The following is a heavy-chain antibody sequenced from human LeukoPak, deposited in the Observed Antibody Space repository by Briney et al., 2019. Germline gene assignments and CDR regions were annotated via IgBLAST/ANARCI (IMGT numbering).Heavy chain of an antibody. D-gene: IGHD6-6*01. CDR1: GGSISSGGYS. V-gene: IGHV4-30-2*01. Sequence: SQTLSLTCAVSGGSISSGGYSWSWIRQPPGKGLEWIGYIYHSGSTYYNPSLKSRVTISVDRSKNQFSLKLSSVTAADTAVYYCARSLEYSSSASFDYWGQGTLVTVSS. CDR3: ARSLEYSSSASFDY. CDR2: IYHSGST. J-gene: IGHJ4*02.